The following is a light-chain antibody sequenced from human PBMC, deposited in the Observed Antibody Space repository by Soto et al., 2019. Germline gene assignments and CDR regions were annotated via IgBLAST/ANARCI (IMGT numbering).Light chain of an antibody. Sequence: DIVLTQSPGTLSSSPGERATLSCRAIQSVSSSYLAWYQQKPGQAPRLLMYTASSRATGIPDRFSGSGSGRDFNLIISRLEPEDFAVYYCQQYGSSVSITFGQGTRLEIK. V-gene: IGKV3-20*01. CDR3: QQYGSSVSIT. CDR2: TAS. J-gene: IGKJ5*01. CDR1: QSVSSSY.